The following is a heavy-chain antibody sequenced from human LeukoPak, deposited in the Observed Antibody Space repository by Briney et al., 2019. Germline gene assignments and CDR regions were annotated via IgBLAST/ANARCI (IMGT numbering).Heavy chain of an antibody. CDR3: AREEMTTVSTIDF. CDR2: ITKSGNTI. J-gene: IGHJ4*02. D-gene: IGHD4-17*01. V-gene: IGHV3-11*01. CDR1: GFTFSDYY. Sequence: GGSLRLSCAASGFTFSDYYMSWIRQTPGKGLEWVSSITKSGNTIYHADSVEGRFTISRDNAKNSLDLQMNSLRAEDTAVYYCAREEMTTVSTIDFWGQGTLVIVSS.